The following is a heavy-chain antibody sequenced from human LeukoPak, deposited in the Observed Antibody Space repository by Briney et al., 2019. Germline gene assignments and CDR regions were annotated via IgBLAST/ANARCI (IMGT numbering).Heavy chain of an antibody. CDR2: ITIYNGNT. CDR3: ATAGAAAGKYFYYGMAV. V-gene: IGHV1-18*01. J-gene: IGHJ6*02. D-gene: IGHD6-13*01. Sequence: VASVKVSCKASAYTFSSYGINWVRQAPGQGLEWMGWITIYNGNTIYAQKFQGRVTLTEDTDTAYMELSSLRSEDTAVYYCATAGAAAGKYFYYGMAVWGQGATVTVSS. CDR1: AYTFSSYG.